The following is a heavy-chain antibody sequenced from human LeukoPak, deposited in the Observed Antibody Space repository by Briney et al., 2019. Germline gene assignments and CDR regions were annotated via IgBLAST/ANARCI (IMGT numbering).Heavy chain of an antibody. Sequence: SETLSLTCTVSGGSISPYYWSWIRQTPGKGLEWIGYILYSGTTTNYNPSLKSRVTISVDTSKNQFSLKLSSVTAADTAVYYCARGVVRGVIYYGMDVWGQGTTVTVSS. V-gene: IGHV4-59*12. J-gene: IGHJ6*02. D-gene: IGHD3-10*01. CDR1: GGSISPYY. CDR3: ARGVVRGVIYYGMDV. CDR2: ILYSGTT.